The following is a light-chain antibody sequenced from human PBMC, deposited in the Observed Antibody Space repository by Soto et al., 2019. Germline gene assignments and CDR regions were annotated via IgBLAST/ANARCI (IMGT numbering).Light chain of an antibody. CDR3: QQYYSSRT. Sequence: EIVLTQSPGTVSLSPGERATLSCRASQSVGSRWLAWYQQMPGQAPRVLIYGGSNRATGIPDRFSGSGSGTDFTLTISRLEPEDFAVYYCQQYYSSRTFGQGTKVEMK. CDR2: GGS. J-gene: IGKJ1*01. V-gene: IGKV3-20*01. CDR1: QSVGSRW.